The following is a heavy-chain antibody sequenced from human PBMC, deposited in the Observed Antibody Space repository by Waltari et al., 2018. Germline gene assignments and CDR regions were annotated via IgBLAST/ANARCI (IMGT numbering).Heavy chain of an antibody. CDR2: IRPNRGGT. Sequence: QVQLVQYGAEVKKPGASVKVSCEASGYTFTDYYIHWVRQAPGQGLEWMGKIRPNRGGTTYAKKFQGRVTMTRDTSISTAYMDLTGLQSDDTAVYYCTRARVAAIGSDFDYWGQGTLVTVSS. J-gene: IGHJ4*02. D-gene: IGHD6-13*01. CDR1: GYTFTDYY. V-gene: IGHV1-2*02. CDR3: TRARVAAIGSDFDY.